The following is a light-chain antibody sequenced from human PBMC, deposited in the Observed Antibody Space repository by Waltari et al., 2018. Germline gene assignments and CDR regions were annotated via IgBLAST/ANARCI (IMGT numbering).Light chain of an antibody. Sequence: EIVLTQSPATLSLSPGERATLSCMASHGVSSYLAWYQQRPGQAPRLLIYRAANRATGIPARFIGSGSGTDFTLTIISLEPEDFAVYYCQQRSDWPRTFGQGTKVEIK. CDR3: QQRSDWPRT. CDR2: RAA. V-gene: IGKV3-11*01. CDR1: HGVSSY. J-gene: IGKJ1*01.